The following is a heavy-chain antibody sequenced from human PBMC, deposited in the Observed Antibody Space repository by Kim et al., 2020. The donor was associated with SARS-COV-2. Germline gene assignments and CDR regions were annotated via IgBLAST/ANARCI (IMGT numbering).Heavy chain of an antibody. V-gene: IGHV5-10-1*01. CDR2: IDPSDSYT. D-gene: IGHD4-17*01. Sequence: GESLKISCKGSGYSFTSYWISWVRQMPGKGLEWMGRIDPSDSYTNYSPSFQGHVTISADKSISTAYLQWSSLKASDTARYYCQLAEPQDLGYGDYRGIWGQGTLVTVSS. J-gene: IGHJ4*02. CDR1: GYSFTSYW. CDR3: QLAEPQDLGYGDYRGI.